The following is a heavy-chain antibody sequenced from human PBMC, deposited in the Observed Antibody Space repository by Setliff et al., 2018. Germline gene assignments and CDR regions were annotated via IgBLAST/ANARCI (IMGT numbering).Heavy chain of an antibody. J-gene: IGHJ4*02. V-gene: IGHV3-23*01. CDR2: MYGVGAT. Sequence: GESLKISCAASGFSINVYSMTWVRQAPGKGLECVSGMYGVGATFYADSVKGRFTISRDISENTLYLQMNSLRPEDTAVYYCAKDRVPDGYWDFDYWGQGILVTSPQ. D-gene: IGHD4-17*01. CDR1: GFSINVYS. CDR3: AKDRVPDGYWDFDY.